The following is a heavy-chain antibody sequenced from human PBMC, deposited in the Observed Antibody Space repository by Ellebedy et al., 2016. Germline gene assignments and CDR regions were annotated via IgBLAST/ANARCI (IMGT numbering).Heavy chain of an antibody. Sequence: SETLSLTCTVSGDSISSSRDHWGWIRQPPGKGLEWIGTLSYAGARNYNPSLKSRVIISVDTSKNQFSLKLTSVTAADTAVYYCARGVPLLYCSSTSCPLDYWGQGTLVTVSS. CDR3: ARGVPLLYCSSTSCPLDY. CDR1: GDSISSSRDH. D-gene: IGHD2-2*01. V-gene: IGHV4-39*01. J-gene: IGHJ4*02. CDR2: LSYAGAR.